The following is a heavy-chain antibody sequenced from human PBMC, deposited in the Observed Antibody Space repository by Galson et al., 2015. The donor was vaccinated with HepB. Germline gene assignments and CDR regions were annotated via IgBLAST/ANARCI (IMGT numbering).Heavy chain of an antibody. D-gene: IGHD3-22*01. CDR2: FDPEDGET. CDR1: GYTLTELS. V-gene: IGHV1-24*01. CDR3: ATGLYDSSGYGFDP. J-gene: IGHJ5*02. Sequence: SVKVSCKVSGYTLTELSMHWVRQAPGKGLEWMGGFDPEDGETIYAQKFQGRVTMTEDTSTDTAYMELSSLRSEDTAVYYCATGLYDSSGYGFDPWGQGTLVTVSS.